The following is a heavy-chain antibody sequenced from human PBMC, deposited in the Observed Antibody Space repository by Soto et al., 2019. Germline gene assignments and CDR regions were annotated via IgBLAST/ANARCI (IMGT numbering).Heavy chain of an antibody. CDR2: IGGAGSNI. Sequence: GGSLRLSCAASGFTFSEYAMTWVRQAPGKGLEWVSVIGGAGSNIYYADSVEGRFTVSRDNSKNTLYLQMNSLRAEDTAVYYCAKARSIAVARYFDYWGQGTLVTVSS. D-gene: IGHD6-19*01. CDR1: GFTFSEYA. CDR3: AKARSIAVARYFDY. J-gene: IGHJ4*02. V-gene: IGHV3-23*01.